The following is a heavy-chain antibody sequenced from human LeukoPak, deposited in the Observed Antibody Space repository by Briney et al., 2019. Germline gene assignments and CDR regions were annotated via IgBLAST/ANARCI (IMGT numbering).Heavy chain of an antibody. CDR1: GFTFSSYG. CDR3: AKGDKPGY. V-gene: IGHV3-30*02. J-gene: IGHJ4*02. Sequence: GGSLRLSCVTSGFTFSSYGMHWVRQAPGKGLEWVALIRYDESNKYYADSVKGRFTISRDNSKNTLHLQMNSLRAEDTAVYYCAKGDKPGYWGQGTLITVSS. D-gene: IGHD1-14*01. CDR2: IRYDESNK.